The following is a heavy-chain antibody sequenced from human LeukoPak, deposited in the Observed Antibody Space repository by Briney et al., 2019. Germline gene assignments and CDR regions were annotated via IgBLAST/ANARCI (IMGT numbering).Heavy chain of an antibody. J-gene: IGHJ6*03. Sequence: GASVKVSCKASGYTFTSYGISWVRQAPGQGLEWMGWISAYNGNTNYAQKLQGRVTMTTDTSTSTAYMELRSLRSDDTAVYYCARGIVHYRYYYYYMDVWGKGTTVTVSS. CDR2: ISAYNGNT. D-gene: IGHD1-26*01. CDR1: GYTFTSYG. CDR3: ARGIVHYRYYYYYMDV. V-gene: IGHV1-18*01.